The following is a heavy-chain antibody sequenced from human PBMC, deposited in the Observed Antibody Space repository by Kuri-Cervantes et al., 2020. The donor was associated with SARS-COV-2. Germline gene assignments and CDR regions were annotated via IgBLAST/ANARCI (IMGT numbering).Heavy chain of an antibody. CDR2: VSYNGTTK. CDR1: GLTFSDFA. Sequence: GESLKISCAASGLTFSDFAMHWVRQAPGKGLEWVAVVSYNGTTKHYADSVKGRFTISRDNAKNTLSLQMNSLSAEDTAVCFCARVETSHYSSCYMDVWGKGTTVTVSS. J-gene: IGHJ6*03. V-gene: IGHV3-30-3*01. CDR3: ARVETSHYSSCYMDV.